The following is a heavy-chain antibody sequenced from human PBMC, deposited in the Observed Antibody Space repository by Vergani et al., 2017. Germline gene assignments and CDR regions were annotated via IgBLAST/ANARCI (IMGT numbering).Heavy chain of an antibody. D-gene: IGHD3-10*01. Sequence: QVQLQESGPGLVKPSQTLSLTCTVSGGSISSGGYYWSWIRQNPGKGLEWIGYIYYSGSTYYNPSLKSRVTISVDTSKNQFSLKLSSVTAADTAVYYCAXDRSRFTMVRGGFNGMDVWGQGTTVTVSS. CDR2: IYYSGST. J-gene: IGHJ6*02. V-gene: IGHV4-31*03. CDR1: GGSISSGGYY. CDR3: AXDRSRFTMVRGGFNGMDV.